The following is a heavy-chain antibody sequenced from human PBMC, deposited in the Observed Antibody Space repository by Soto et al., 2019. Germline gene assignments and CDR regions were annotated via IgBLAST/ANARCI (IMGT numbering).Heavy chain of an antibody. D-gene: IGHD2-2*01. CDR3: ARPSIDFVVVHTSRSGMDV. CDR1: GFTFSSYG. CDR2: ISYDGSNE. V-gene: IGHV3-30*03. J-gene: IGHJ6*02. Sequence: QVQLVESGGGVVQPGRSLRLSCAASGFTFSSYGMHWVRQAPGKGLESVAVISYDGSNEYYADSVRGRFTISRDNSKNTLYLQMNSLRADDTAVYYCARPSIDFVVVHTSRSGMDVWGQGTTVIVSS.